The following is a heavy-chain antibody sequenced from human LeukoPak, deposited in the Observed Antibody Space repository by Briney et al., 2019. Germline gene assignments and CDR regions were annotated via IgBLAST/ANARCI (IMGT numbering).Heavy chain of an antibody. J-gene: IGHJ5*02. V-gene: IGHV4-59*13. CDR2: IYYSGST. Sequence: SETLSLTCTVSGGSIRSDSWTWIRQPPAKGLEWIGYIYYSGSTNYNPSLKSRVTISVDTSKNQFSLKLSSAAAADTAVYYCARALTSGFDPWGQGTLVTVSS. CDR3: ARALTSGFDP. CDR1: GGSIRSDS.